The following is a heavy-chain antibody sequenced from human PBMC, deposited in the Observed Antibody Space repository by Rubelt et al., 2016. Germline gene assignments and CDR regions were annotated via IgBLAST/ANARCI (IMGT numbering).Heavy chain of an antibody. Sequence: QVQLKESGPGLLKPSENLSLTCFVSRGAISSYYWSWIRQPPGKGLEWIGNIYYSGSTYYNPSLKSRVTISVDTSKNQFSRKLGAGTAADTAVYYCARLIIATHPDYWGQGTLVTVSS. CDR2: IYYSGST. CDR1: RGAISSYY. V-gene: IGHV4-39*01. D-gene: IGHD2-15*01. CDR3: ARLIIATHPDY. J-gene: IGHJ4*02.